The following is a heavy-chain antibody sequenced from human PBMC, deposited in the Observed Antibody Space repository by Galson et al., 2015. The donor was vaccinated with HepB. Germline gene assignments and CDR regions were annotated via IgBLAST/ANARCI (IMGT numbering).Heavy chain of an antibody. J-gene: IGHJ5*02. D-gene: IGHD5-18*01. V-gene: IGHV1-24*01. Sequence: SVKVSCKVSGYTLTELSMHWVRQAPGKGLEWMGGFDPEDGETIYAQKFQGRVTMTEDTSTDTAYMELSSLRSEDTAVYYCATELSGYSYGYNWFDPWGQGTLVTVSS. CDR3: ATELSGYSYGYNWFDP. CDR1: GYTLTELS. CDR2: FDPEDGET.